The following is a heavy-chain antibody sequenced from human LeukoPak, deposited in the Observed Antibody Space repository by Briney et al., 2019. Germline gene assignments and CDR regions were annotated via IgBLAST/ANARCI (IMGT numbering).Heavy chain of an antibody. J-gene: IGHJ6*02. CDR3: ARERGIAAPPYYYYYGMDV. CDR1: GYTFTSYG. V-gene: IGHV1-18*01. CDR2: ISAYSGNT. Sequence: ASVKVSCKASGYTFTSYGISWVRQAPGQGLEWMGWISAYSGNTNYAQNLQGRVTMTTDTSTSTAYMEVRSLRSDDTAVYYCARERGIAAPPYYYYYGMDVWGQGTTVTVSS. D-gene: IGHD6-13*01.